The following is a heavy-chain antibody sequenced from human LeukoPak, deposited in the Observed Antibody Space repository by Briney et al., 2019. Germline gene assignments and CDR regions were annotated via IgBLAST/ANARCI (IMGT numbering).Heavy chain of an antibody. CDR2: VYATGST. Sequence: SETLSLTCTVSGGSISTGREYWSWIRQPAGKGLEWIGRVYATGSTNYSPSLKSRATISLDPSKNQFSLKLSSVTAADAAMYYCARLAPYSSGPHFDYWGQGILVTVSS. V-gene: IGHV4-61*02. CDR1: GGSISTGREY. CDR3: ARLAPYSSGPHFDY. D-gene: IGHD6-19*01. J-gene: IGHJ4*02.